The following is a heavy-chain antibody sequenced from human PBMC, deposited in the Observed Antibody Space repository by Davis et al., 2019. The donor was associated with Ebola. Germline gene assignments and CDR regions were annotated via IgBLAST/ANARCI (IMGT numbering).Heavy chain of an antibody. CDR3: AKEPLVGDYGVDV. J-gene: IGHJ6*02. V-gene: IGHV3-23*01. CDR1: GFTFRNNA. Sequence: PGGSLRLSCAASGFTFRNNAMSWVRHAPGKGLEWVSAISASGSRTYYADSVRGRFTVSRDNSKNTVYLQMNSLGAEDTAVYYCAKEPLVGDYGVDVWGQGTTVTVSS. D-gene: IGHD6-6*01. CDR2: ISASGSRT.